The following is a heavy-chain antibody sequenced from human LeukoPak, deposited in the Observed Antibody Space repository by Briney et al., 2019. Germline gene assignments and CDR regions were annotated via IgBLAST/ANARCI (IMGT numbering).Heavy chain of an antibody. CDR2: INHSGST. J-gene: IGHJ4*02. D-gene: IGHD2-15*01. V-gene: IGHV4-34*01. Sequence: SETLSLTCAVYGGSFSGYYWSWIRQPPGKGLEWIGEINHSGSTYYNPSLKSRVTISVDTSKNQFSLKLSSVTAADTAVYYCARRRYCSGGSCRYYFDYWGQGTLVTVSS. CDR1: GGSFSGYY. CDR3: ARRRYCSGGSCRYYFDY.